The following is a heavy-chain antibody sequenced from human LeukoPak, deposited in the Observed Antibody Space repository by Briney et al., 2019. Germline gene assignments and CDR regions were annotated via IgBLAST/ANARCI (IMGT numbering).Heavy chain of an antibody. V-gene: IGHV3-23*01. CDR3: AKRGVVIRVILVGFHKQAYYFDS. CDR1: GITLSNYG. J-gene: IGHJ4*02. CDR2: ISDSGGST. Sequence: GGSLRLSCAVSGITLSNYGMSWVRQAPGKGLEWVAGISDSGGSTKYADSVKGRFTISRDNPKNTLYLQMNSLRVEDTAVYFCAKRGVVIRVILVGFHKQAYYFDSWGQGALVTVCS. D-gene: IGHD3-22*01.